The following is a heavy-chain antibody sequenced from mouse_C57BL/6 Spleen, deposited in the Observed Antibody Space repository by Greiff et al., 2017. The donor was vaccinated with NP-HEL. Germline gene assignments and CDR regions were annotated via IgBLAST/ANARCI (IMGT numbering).Heavy chain of an antibody. D-gene: IGHD1-1*01. J-gene: IGHJ4*01. CDR3: ARIAVVRGSSYGNAMDY. CDR1: GFSLSTFGMG. Sequence: QVTLKESGPGILQPSQTLSLTCSFSGFSLSTFGMGVGWIRQPSGKGLEWLAHIWWDDDKYYNPALKSRLTISKDTSKNQVFLKIANVDTADTATYYCARIAVVRGSSYGNAMDYWGQGTSVTVSS. V-gene: IGHV8-8*01. CDR2: IWWDDDK.